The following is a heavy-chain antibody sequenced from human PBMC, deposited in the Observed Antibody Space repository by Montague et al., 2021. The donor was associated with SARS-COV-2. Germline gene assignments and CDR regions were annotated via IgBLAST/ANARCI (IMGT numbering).Heavy chain of an antibody. D-gene: IGHD3-3*01. CDR3: TRDNFWAGYFDY. Sequence: SLRLSCAASGVTFGDYAMSWVRQAPGKGLEWVGFIRSKAYGGTTEYAASVKGRFTISRDDSKSIAYLQMNSLKTEDTAVYYCTRDNFWAGYFDYWGQGTLVTVSS. V-gene: IGHV3-49*04. CDR2: IRSKAYGGTT. J-gene: IGHJ4*02. CDR1: GVTFGDYA.